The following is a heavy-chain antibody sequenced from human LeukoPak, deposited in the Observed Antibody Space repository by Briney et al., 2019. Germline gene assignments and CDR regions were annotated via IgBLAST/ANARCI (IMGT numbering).Heavy chain of an antibody. CDR3: ARGGIAAAGTSY. CDR2: ISSSSSYI. D-gene: IGHD6-13*01. Sequence: PGGSLRLSCAASGFTFSSYSMNWVRQDPGKGLDWVSSISSSSSYIYYADSVKDRFTISRDNAKNSLYLQMNSLRAEDTAVYYCARGGIAAAGTSYWGQGTLVTVSS. CDR1: GFTFSSYS. J-gene: IGHJ4*02. V-gene: IGHV3-21*01.